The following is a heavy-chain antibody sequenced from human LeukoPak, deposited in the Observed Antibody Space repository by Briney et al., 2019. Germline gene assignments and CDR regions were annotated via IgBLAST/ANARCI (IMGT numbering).Heavy chain of an antibody. D-gene: IGHD5-24*01. Sequence: SGGSLRLSCAASGFTVSSDYMSWVRQAPGKGLEWVSVIYSGGNTYYADSVKGRFTISRDNSKNTLYLQMNSLRAEDTAVYYCAREVEMTIYDYWGQGTLVTVSS. CDR1: GFTVSSDY. V-gene: IGHV3-53*01. CDR3: AREVEMTIYDY. CDR2: IYSGGNT. J-gene: IGHJ4*02.